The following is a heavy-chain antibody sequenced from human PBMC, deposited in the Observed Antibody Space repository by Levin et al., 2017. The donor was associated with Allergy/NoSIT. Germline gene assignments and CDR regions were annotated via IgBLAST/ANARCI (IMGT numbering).Heavy chain of an antibody. CDR3: ARDLSMGYAESWGY. CDR2: ISFDGAKK. D-gene: IGHD2-2*01. J-gene: IGHJ4*02. CDR1: GFTIGSYG. Sequence: PGGSLRLSCAASGFTIGSYGMHWVRQAPGKGLEWVATISFDGAKKDYADSVKGRFTISRDNFKNTVYLQMNSLRAEDTAVYYCARDLSMGYAESWGYWGQGTLVTVSS. V-gene: IGHV3-33*01.